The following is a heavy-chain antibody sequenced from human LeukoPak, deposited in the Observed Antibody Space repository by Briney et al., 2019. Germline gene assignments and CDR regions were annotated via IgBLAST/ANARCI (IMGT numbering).Heavy chain of an antibody. CDR2: INHSGST. D-gene: IGHD3-22*01. CDR1: SLRGYY. V-gene: IGHV4-34*01. J-gene: IGHJ4*02. Sequence: SETLSLTCAVSLRGYYWSWIRQPPGKGLEWIGEINHSGSTNYNPSLKSRVTISLDTSKNQFSLRLTSVTTADTAVYYCATRLDYYDSSGYSPPLDYWGQGTLVTVSS. CDR3: ATRLDYYDSSGYSPPLDY.